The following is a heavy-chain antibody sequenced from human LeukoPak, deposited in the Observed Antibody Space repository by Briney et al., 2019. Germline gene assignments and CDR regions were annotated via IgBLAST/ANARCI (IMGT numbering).Heavy chain of an antibody. CDR2: ISGSGGST. CDR1: GFTFSSYA. D-gene: IGHD2-15*01. V-gene: IGHV3-23*01. CDR3: AKDQGPFIGLFDP. Sequence: YPGGSLRLSCAASGFTFSSYAMSWVRQAPGKGLEWVSAISGSGGSTYYADSVKGRFTISRDNSKNTQYLQMNSLRAEDTAVYYCAKDQGPFIGLFDPWGQGTLVTVSS. J-gene: IGHJ5*02.